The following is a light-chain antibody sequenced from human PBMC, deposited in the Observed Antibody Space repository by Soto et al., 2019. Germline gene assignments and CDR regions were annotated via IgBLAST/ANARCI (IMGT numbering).Light chain of an antibody. J-gene: IGKJ4*01. Sequence: IVLTQSPATLPLSPGERATISCRASQSVSTYLAWYQQKSGQAPRLLIYDVSKRATGIPPRFSGSGAGTDFTLTISSLEPEDSATYYCQQRRSSLTFGGGTKVEIK. CDR3: QQRRSSLT. CDR2: DVS. V-gene: IGKV3-11*01. CDR1: QSVSTY.